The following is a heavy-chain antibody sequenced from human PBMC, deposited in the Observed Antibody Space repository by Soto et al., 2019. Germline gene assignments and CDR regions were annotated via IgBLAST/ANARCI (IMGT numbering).Heavy chain of an antibody. CDR3: VRGGGSYSYYYYGMDV. Sequence: GGSLRLSCAAFGFTVSSNYMTWVRLAPGKGLEWVSPVYSGGATHYAASVKGRFTISTHSSQNTLFLQMNSLRTEDTATYYCVRGGGSYSYYYYGMDVWGQGTTVTVS. J-gene: IGHJ6*02. CDR1: GFTVSSNY. D-gene: IGHD1-26*01. V-gene: IGHV3-53*04. CDR2: VYSGGAT.